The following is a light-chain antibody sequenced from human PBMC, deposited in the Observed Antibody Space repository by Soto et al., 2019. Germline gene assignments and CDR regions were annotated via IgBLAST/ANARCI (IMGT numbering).Light chain of an antibody. Sequence: DTRMSQSPASVSAPVGDRVTITCRASQRISNYLNWYQHKPGKAPRLLIYAASSLQSGVPSRFSGSGYGTDFTLTISGLQPEDCATYYCQQLNSYPFTFGQGTRLEIK. V-gene: IGKV1-17*01. J-gene: IGKJ5*01. CDR2: AAS. CDR1: QRISNY. CDR3: QQLNSYPFT.